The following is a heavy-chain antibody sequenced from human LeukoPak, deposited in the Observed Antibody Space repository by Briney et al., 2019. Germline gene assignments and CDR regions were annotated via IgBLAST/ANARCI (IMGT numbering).Heavy chain of an antibody. CDR3: ARRGLYGSSPFDP. V-gene: IGHV4-39*01. D-gene: IGHD2-2*01. CDR1: GGSISSSSYF. J-gene: IGHJ5*02. Sequence: PSETLSLTCTVSGGSISSSSYFWGWIRQPPGKGLEWLGIIYYSGTTYYNPSLKSRVTISVDTSKNQFSLKLSSVTAADTAVYYCARRGLYGSSPFDPWVQGTLVTVSS. CDR2: IYYSGTT.